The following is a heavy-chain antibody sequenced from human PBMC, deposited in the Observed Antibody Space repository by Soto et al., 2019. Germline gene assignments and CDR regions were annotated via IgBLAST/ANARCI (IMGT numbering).Heavy chain of an antibody. CDR2: LHSTGAT. D-gene: IGHD6-13*01. Sequence: SETLSLTCTVSGGSINNYWWSWIRQAADKRLEWIGRLHSTGATNYNPSLRSRVTMSVDKSKNQFSLNLASVTAAVTAVYYCVRDVPAAGTDWFDPWGQGTLVTVSS. V-gene: IGHV4-4*07. CDR1: GGSINNYW. J-gene: IGHJ5*02. CDR3: VRDVPAAGTDWFDP.